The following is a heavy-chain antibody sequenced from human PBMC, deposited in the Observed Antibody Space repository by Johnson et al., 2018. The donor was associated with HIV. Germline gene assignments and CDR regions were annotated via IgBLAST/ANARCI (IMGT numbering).Heavy chain of an antibody. Sequence: VQLVESGGGLVKPGGSLSLSCAASGFTFINAWMSWVRQAPGTGLEWVGRIKSKTDGGPPDYAAPVKGSFTISRDDSKNTLYLQMNSLKTEDTAVYYCARGGGYSIAAPSDAFDIWGQGTMVTVSS. V-gene: IGHV3-15*01. D-gene: IGHD6-6*01. CDR2: IKSKTDGGPP. J-gene: IGHJ3*02. CDR3: ARGGGYSIAAPSDAFDI. CDR1: GFTFINAW.